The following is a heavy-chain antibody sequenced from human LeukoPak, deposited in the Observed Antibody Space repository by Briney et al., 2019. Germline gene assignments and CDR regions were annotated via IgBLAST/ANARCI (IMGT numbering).Heavy chain of an antibody. CDR2: IYPADSDT. J-gene: IGHJ4*02. CDR3: ARHGYGYYFDS. V-gene: IGHV5-51*01. D-gene: IGHD5-12*01. CDR1: GYNFNTSW. Sequence: GESLKISCKGSGYNFNTSWIGWVLQMPGKGLEWMVIIYPADSDTRYSPSFQGQVTVSVDKSITTAYLQWNSLKASDTAMYYCARHGYGYYFDSWGQGTLVTVSS.